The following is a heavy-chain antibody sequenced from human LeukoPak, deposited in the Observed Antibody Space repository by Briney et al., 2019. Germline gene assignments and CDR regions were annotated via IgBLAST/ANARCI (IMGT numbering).Heavy chain of an antibody. Sequence: GGSLRLSCAASGFTFSSYAMSWVRQAPGKGLEWVSAISGSGGSTYYADSVKGRFTISRDNSKNTLYLQMNSLRAEDTAAYYCAKDEGSKYYYDSSGYLGLYFDYWGQGTLVTVSS. CDR3: AKDEGSKYYYDSSGYLGLYFDY. V-gene: IGHV3-23*01. J-gene: IGHJ4*02. CDR1: GFTFSSYA. D-gene: IGHD3-22*01. CDR2: ISGSGGST.